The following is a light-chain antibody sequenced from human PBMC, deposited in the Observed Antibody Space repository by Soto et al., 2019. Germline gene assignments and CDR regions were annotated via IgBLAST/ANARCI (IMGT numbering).Light chain of an antibody. Sequence: DIQMTQSPSTLSASVGDRVTITCRASQSISTWLAWYQQKPGKAPKLLIYDAFYLERGVPSRFSGSGSGTEFTLTISSLLPDDLATYYCQQYHSFWTFGQGTKVEI. V-gene: IGKV1-5*01. CDR3: QQYHSFWT. CDR1: QSISTW. J-gene: IGKJ1*01. CDR2: DAF.